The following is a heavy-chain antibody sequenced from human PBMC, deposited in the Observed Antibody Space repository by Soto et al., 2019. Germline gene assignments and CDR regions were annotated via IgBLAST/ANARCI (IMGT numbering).Heavy chain of an antibody. J-gene: IGHJ6*02. CDR2: IIPIFGTA. D-gene: IGHD3-10*02. CDR1: GGTFSSYA. V-gene: IGHV1-69*12. CDR3: ARAWTEVYVGSGMDV. Sequence: QVQLVQSGAEVKKPGSSVKVSCKASGGTFSSYAISWVRQAPGQGLEWMGGIIPIFGTANYAQKFQGRVTRTAGESASTAYLELGSLRSGDTAVYYCARAWTEVYVGSGMDVWGQGTTVTVSS.